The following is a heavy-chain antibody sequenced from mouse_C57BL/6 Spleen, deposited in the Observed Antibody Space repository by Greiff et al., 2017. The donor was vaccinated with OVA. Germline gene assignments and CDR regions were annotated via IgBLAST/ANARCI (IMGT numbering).Heavy chain of an antibody. D-gene: IGHD2-12*01. V-gene: IGHV7-3*01. CDR1: GFTFTDYY. CDR3: ARYWDYSHAMDY. J-gene: IGHJ4*01. CDR2: IRNKANGYTT. Sequence: EVNVVESGGGLVQPGGSLSLSCAASGFTFTDYYMSWVRQPPGKALEWLGFIRNKANGYTTEYSASVKGRFTISRDNSQSILYLQMNALRAEDSATYYCARYWDYSHAMDYWGQGTSVTVSS.